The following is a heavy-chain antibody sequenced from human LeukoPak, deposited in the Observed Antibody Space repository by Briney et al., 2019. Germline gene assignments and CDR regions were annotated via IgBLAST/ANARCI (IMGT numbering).Heavy chain of an antibody. CDR2: MDSGGSST. Sequence: GGSLRLSCAASGFTFTNYWMHWVRQAPGKGLVWVSRMDSGGSSTTYADSVKGRFTISRDNAKNTLYLQMNSLRAEDTAVYYCARSLGSSGYQDYWGQGTLVTVSS. D-gene: IGHD3-22*01. V-gene: IGHV3-74*03. J-gene: IGHJ4*02. CDR1: GFTFTNYW. CDR3: ARSLGSSGYQDY.